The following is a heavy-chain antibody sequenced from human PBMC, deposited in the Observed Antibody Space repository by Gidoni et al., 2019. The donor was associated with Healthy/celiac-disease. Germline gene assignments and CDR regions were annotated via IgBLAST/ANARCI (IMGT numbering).Heavy chain of an antibody. CDR1: GGSISSSSYY. V-gene: IGHV4-39*01. CDR3: ARHSERWYSSSPRGYFDY. J-gene: IGHJ4*02. CDR2: IYYSGST. D-gene: IGHD6-6*01. Sequence: QLQLQESGPGLVKPSETLSLTCTVSGGSISSSSYYWGWIRQPPGKGLEWIGSIYYSGSTYYSPSLKSRVTISVETSKNQFAQKLSSVTAADTAVYYCARHSERWYSSSPRGYFDYWGQGTLVTVSS.